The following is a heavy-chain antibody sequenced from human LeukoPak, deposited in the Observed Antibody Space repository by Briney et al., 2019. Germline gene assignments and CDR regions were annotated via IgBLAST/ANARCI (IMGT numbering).Heavy chain of an antibody. V-gene: IGHV3-74*01. D-gene: IGHD1-1*01. CDR1: GFPISSFW. Sequence: GGSLRLSCAASGFPISSFWMHWVGQVPGKGLLWVSRNKGDGTSSSYADSVKGRFTISRDNAKNTIYLQLNSLRVDDTAVYYCMRDWRYYGMDVWGQGTTVTVSS. CDR2: NKGDGTSS. J-gene: IGHJ6*02. CDR3: MRDWRYYGMDV.